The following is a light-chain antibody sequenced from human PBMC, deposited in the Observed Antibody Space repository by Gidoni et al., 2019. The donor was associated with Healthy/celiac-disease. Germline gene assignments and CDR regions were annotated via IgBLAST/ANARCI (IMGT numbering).Light chain of an antibody. V-gene: IGKV3-15*01. CDR1: QSVRSN. CDR3: QQYNNWLRGT. J-gene: IGKJ4*01. Sequence: ILMTQAPTTLSVSPGERATLSCKASQSVRSNLARYQQKPGQAPRLLIYGASTRATGIPARFSGSGSGTEFTLTISRLQSEDFAVYYCQQYNNWLRGTFGGGTKVEIK. CDR2: GAS.